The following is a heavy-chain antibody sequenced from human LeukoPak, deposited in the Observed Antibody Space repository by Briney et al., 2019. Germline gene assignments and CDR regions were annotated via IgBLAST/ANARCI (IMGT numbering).Heavy chain of an antibody. D-gene: IGHD3-10*01. CDR3: ARDWGFGDSEDWFDP. J-gene: IGHJ5*02. CDR2: IYHSGST. V-gene: IGHV4-4*02. Sequence: RPSETLSLTCAVSGGSISSSNWWSWVRQPPGKGLEWIGEIYHSGSTNYNPSLRSRVSISVDKSTNHISLEVTSVTAADTAVYYCARDWGFGDSEDWFDPWGQGTLVTVSS. CDR1: GGSISSSNW.